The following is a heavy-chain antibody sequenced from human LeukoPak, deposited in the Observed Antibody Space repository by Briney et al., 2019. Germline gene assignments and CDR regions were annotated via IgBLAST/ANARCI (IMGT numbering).Heavy chain of an antibody. J-gene: IGHJ4*02. CDR1: GGSFSGYY. Sequence: PSETLSLTCAVYGGSFSGYYWSWIRQPPGKGLEWIGEINHSGSTNYNPSPKSRVTISVDTSKNQFSLKLSSVTAAATAVYYCARGSQYCSGGSCDGRGFDYWGQGTLVTVSS. CDR3: ARGSQYCSGGSCDGRGFDY. D-gene: IGHD2-15*01. V-gene: IGHV4-34*01. CDR2: INHSGST.